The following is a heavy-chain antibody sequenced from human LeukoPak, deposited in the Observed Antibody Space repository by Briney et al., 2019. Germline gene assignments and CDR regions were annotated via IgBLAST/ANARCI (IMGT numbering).Heavy chain of an antibody. D-gene: IGHD6-13*01. CDR3: ARVTGYIIEDYFDY. Sequence: SETLSLTCTVSGGSISSSSYYWGWIRQPPGKGLEWIGSIYYSGSTYYNPSLKSRVTISVDTSKNQFSLKLSSVAAADTAVYYCARVTGYIIEDYFDYWGQGTLVTVSS. V-gene: IGHV4-39*07. J-gene: IGHJ4*02. CDR2: IYYSGST. CDR1: GGSISSSSYY.